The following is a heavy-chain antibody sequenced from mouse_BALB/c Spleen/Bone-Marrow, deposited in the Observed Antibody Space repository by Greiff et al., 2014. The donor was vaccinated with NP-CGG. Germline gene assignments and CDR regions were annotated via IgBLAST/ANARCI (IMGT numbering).Heavy chain of an antibody. D-gene: IGHD4-1*01. CDR2: IFPGGDNT. CDR1: GYSFTSYY. CDR3: ARDWDEYYFDY. Sequence: VKLQESGPELVKPGASVKMSCKASGYSFTSYYIHWVKQRPGQGLEWIGWIFPGGDNTKYNEKFKGKATLTADTSSSTAYMHLSSLTSEDSAVYFCARDWDEYYFDYWGQGTTLTVSS. V-gene: IGHV1-66*01. J-gene: IGHJ2*01.